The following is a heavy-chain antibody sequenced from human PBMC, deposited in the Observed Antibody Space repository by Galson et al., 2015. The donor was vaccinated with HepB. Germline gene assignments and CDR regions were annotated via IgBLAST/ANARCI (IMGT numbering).Heavy chain of an antibody. V-gene: IGHV4-4*02. D-gene: IGHD6-19*01. Sequence: TLSLTCAVSGGSISSSNWWSWVRQPPGKGLEWIGEIYHSGSTNYNPSLKSRVTISVDKSKNQFSLKLSSVTAADTAVYYCARQLPSLSIAVAGSNWFDPWGQGTLVTVSS. J-gene: IGHJ5*02. CDR3: ARQLPSLSIAVAGSNWFDP. CDR2: IYHSGST. CDR1: GGSISSSNW.